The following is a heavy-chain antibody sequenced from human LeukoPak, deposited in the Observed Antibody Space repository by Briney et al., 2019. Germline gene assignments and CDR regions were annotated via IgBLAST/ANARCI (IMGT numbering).Heavy chain of an antibody. V-gene: IGHV3-48*01. Sequence: GGSLRLSCAASGFTFDTYGMNWVRQAPGKGLEWVSFITGGSNTIYYADSVKGRFTISRDNAKNSLYLQMNSLRVEDTAVYYCARDRMGGSFDYWGRGTLVTVSS. CDR1: GFTFDTYG. CDR3: ARDRMGGSFDY. D-gene: IGHD2-15*01. J-gene: IGHJ4*02. CDR2: ITGGSNTI.